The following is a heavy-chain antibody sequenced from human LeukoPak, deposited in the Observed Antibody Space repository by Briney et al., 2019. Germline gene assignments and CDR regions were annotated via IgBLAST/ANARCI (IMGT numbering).Heavy chain of an antibody. CDR2: IYTNGRT. V-gene: IGHV4-4*07. D-gene: IGHD3-16*01. J-gene: IGHJ3*02. Sequence: PSETLSLTCAVSGVSVSNFYWSWIRQPAGKGLEWVGRIYTNGRTKYNPSLNSRVSLSVDTSKNQFSLKLSSVTAADTAVYYCARGPPTLGAFDIWGQGTMVTASS. CDR3: ARGPPTLGAFDI. CDR1: GVSVSNFY.